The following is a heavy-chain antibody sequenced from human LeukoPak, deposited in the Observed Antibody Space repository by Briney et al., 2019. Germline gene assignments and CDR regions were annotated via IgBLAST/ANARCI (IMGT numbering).Heavy chain of an antibody. CDR1: GGSISGYY. D-gene: IGHD3-3*01. J-gene: IGHJ4*02. V-gene: IGHV4-34*01. CDR2: SNHSGST. Sequence: SETLSLTCTVSGGSISGYYWSWIRQPPGKGLEWIGESNHSGSTNYNPSLKSRVTISVDTSKNQFSLKLSSVTAADTAVYYCARGPSTYYDFWSGHQYWGQGTLVTVSS. CDR3: ARGPSTYYDFWSGHQY.